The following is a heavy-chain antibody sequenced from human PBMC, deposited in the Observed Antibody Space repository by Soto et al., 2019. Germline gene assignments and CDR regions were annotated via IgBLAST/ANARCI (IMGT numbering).Heavy chain of an antibody. Sequence: WASVKGSCKSSGYTFTSYGISWVRQAPGQGLEWMGWISAYNGNTNYAQKLQGRVTMTTDTSTSTAYMELRSLRSDDTAVYYCAVVITRAYFDYWGQGTLVTVSS. CDR1: GYTFTSYG. CDR2: ISAYNGNT. CDR3: AVVITRAYFDY. D-gene: IGHD3-22*01. J-gene: IGHJ4*02. V-gene: IGHV1-18*04.